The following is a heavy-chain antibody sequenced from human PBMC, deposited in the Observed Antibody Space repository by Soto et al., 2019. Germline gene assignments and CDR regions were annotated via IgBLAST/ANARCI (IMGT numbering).Heavy chain of an antibody. V-gene: IGHV1-69*08. CDR3: AREVTIFGVVIQNYYYYYMDV. Sequence: QVQLVQSGAEVKKPGSSVKVSCKASGGTFSNYTISWVRQAPGQGLEWMGRIIPILGIANYAQKFQGRVTITADKSTSTAYMELSSLRSEDTAVYYCAREVTIFGVVIQNYYYYYMDVWGKGTTVTVSS. CDR2: IIPILGIA. CDR1: GGTFSNYT. D-gene: IGHD3-3*01. J-gene: IGHJ6*03.